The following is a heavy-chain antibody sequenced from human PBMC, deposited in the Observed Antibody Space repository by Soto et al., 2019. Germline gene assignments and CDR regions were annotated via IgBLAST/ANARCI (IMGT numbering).Heavy chain of an antibody. Sequence: GGSLRLSCAASGFTFSSYAMHWVRQAPGKGLEWVAVISYDGSNKYYADSVKGRFTISRDNSKNTLYLQMNSLRAEDTAVYYCARPHDSLIYVPIDCWGQGTLVTVSS. CDR3: ARPHDSLIYVPIDC. CDR1: GFTFSSYA. CDR2: ISYDGSNK. V-gene: IGHV3-30-3*01. J-gene: IGHJ4*02. D-gene: IGHD3-22*01.